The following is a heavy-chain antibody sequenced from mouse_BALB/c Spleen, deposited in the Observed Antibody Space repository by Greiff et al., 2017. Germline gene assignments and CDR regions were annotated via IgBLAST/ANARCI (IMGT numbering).Heavy chain of an antibody. CDR3: ARGSTMITPFAY. Sequence: DVMLVESGGGLVQPGGSLRLSCATSGFTFTDYYMSWVRQPPGKALEWLGFIRNKANGYTTEYSASVKGRFTISRDNSQSILYLQMNTLRAEDSATYYCARGSTMITPFAYWGQGTLVTVSA. V-gene: IGHV7-3*02. D-gene: IGHD2-4*01. CDR1: GFTFTDYY. CDR2: IRNKANGYTT. J-gene: IGHJ3*01.